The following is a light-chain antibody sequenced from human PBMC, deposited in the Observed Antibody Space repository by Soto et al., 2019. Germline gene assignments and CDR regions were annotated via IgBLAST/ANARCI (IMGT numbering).Light chain of an antibody. V-gene: IGKV3-20*01. CDR2: GAS. J-gene: IGKJ1*01. CDR3: QQFAASPRT. Sequence: EIVLTQSPGTLSLSPGERATLFCRASQSIATSQLAWYQQKPGQAPRLLIGASTRATGIPDRFSDSGSGTDFTLTISRLEPEDFAVYYCQQFAASPRTFGQGTTVEIK. CDR1: QSIATSQ.